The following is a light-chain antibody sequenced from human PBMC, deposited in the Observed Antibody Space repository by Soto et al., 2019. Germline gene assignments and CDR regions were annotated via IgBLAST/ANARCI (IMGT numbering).Light chain of an antibody. J-gene: IGKJ2*01. CDR1: HSVRSTY. V-gene: IGKV3-20*01. Sequence: EIVLTQSPGTLSLSPGERATLSCRASHSVRSTYLAWYQQKPGQAPRLLIYGASSRATGIPDRFSGSGSGTDFTLTSSRLETEDFAVYYCQQYGSSPPYTCGQGTKQEI. CDR2: GAS. CDR3: QQYGSSPPYT.